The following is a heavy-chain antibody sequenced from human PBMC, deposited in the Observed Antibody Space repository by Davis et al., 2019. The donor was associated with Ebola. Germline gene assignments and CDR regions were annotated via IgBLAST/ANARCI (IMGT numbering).Heavy chain of an antibody. D-gene: IGHD5-18*01. CDR3: ARGGYGPIDI. J-gene: IGHJ3*02. V-gene: IGHV3-74*01. Sequence: GESLKISCAASGFTFSTYWMHWVRQAPGKGLVWVSRINTDETSTTYADSVKGRFTISRDNVKNTLYLQMNSLRAEDTALYYCARGGYGPIDIWGQGTMVTVSS. CDR1: GFTFSTYW. CDR2: INTDETST.